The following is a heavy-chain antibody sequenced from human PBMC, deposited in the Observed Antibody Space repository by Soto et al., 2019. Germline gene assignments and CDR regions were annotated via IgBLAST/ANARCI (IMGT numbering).Heavy chain of an antibody. CDR2: IYSNGDT. Sequence: EVQLVETGGGLIQPGGSLRLSCAASGFSVGSNYMTWVRQSPGKGLEWVSLIYSNGDTDYADSVKGRFSISRDNLKTTLYLQMNNLRAEDTAVYHCARKSDSSPVPEADGVWGRGTLVTVSS. J-gene: IGHJ4*02. CDR1: GFSVGSNY. D-gene: IGHD2-8*01. CDR3: ARKSDSSPVPEADGV. V-gene: IGHV3-53*02.